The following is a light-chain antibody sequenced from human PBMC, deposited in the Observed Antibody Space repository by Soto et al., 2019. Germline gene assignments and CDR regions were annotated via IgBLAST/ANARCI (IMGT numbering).Light chain of an antibody. CDR3: QQYYSTPLT. J-gene: IGKJ4*01. Sequence: DILMTQSPDSLGVSLGERATINCKSSQSVLYSSNNKNYLAWYQQKPGQPPKLLIYWASTRESGVPDRFSGSGSGTDFTLTISSLQAEDVAVYYCQQYYSTPLTFGGGTKVDIK. V-gene: IGKV4-1*01. CDR1: QSVLYSSNNKNY. CDR2: WAS.